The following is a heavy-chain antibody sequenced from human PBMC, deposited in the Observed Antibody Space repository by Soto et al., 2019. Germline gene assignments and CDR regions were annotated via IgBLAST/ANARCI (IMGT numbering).Heavy chain of an antibody. CDR3: VRDGGRGYNFDH. CDR1: GFSLGNYW. Sequence: EVQLVESGGGLVQPGGSLRLSCAASGFSLGNYWKSWVRQAPGKGPEWVANIKRDGSEIFYVDSVKDRFTISRDNVKNSLYLQMNSLRVEDTALYYCVRDGGRGYNFDHWGQGTLVTVSS. J-gene: IGHJ4*02. V-gene: IGHV3-7*01. CDR2: IKRDGSEI. D-gene: IGHD5-12*01.